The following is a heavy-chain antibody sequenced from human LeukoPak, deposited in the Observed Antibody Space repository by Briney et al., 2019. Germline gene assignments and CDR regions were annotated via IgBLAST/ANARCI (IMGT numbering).Heavy chain of an antibody. CDR2: INHSGST. Sequence: PSETLSLTCAVYGGSFSGYSWSWIPQPPGKGLEWIGEINHSGSTNYNPSLKSRVTISVDTSKNQFSLKLSSVTAADTAVYYCARVPVATIDYWGQGTLVTVSS. CDR3: ARVPVATIDY. CDR1: GGSFSGYS. J-gene: IGHJ4*02. V-gene: IGHV4-34*01. D-gene: IGHD5-12*01.